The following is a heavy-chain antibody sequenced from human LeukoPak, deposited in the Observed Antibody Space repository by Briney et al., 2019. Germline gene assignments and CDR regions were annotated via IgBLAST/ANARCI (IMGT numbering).Heavy chain of an antibody. D-gene: IGHD3-22*01. CDR2: IYPGDSDT. V-gene: IGHV5-51*01. Sequence: PGESLQISRKGSGYSFTSYWIGWVRQMPGKGLEWMGIIYPGDSDTRYSPSFQGQVTISADKSISTAYLQWSSLKASDTAMYYCARRKYYYDSSGYYHRGYFDYWGQGTLVTVSS. CDR1: GYSFTSYW. J-gene: IGHJ4*02. CDR3: ARRKYYYDSSGYYHRGYFDY.